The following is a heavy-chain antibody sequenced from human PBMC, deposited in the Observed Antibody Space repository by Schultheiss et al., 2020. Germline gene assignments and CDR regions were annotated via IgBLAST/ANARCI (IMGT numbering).Heavy chain of an antibody. Sequence: VESLKISCKGSGYSFTSYWIGWVRQMPGKGLEWMGIIYPGDSDTRYSPSFQGQVTISADKSISTAYLQWSSLKASDTAMYYCAADFMRFGELSVPWGQGTLVTVSS. V-gene: IGHV5-51*01. CDR2: IYPGDSDT. CDR1: GYSFTSYW. D-gene: IGHD3-10*01. CDR3: AADFMRFGELSVP. J-gene: IGHJ5*02.